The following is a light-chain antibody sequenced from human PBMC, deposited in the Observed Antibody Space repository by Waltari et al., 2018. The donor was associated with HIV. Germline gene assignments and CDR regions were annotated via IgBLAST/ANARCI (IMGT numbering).Light chain of an antibody. V-gene: IGKV3-15*01. CDR1: QSISNN. J-gene: IGKJ2*01. CDR3: QQYINWPPYT. Sequence: DIVMTQSPATLSVSPGERATLSCSASQSISNNLAWYQQKPGQAPRRLMYDASTRAAGVPARFSGSGSGTEFTLTISSLQSEDFAVYYCQQYINWPPYTFGQGTKLEIK. CDR2: DAS.